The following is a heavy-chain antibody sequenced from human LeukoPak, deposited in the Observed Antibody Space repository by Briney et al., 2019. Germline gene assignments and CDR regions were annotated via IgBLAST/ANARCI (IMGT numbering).Heavy chain of an antibody. CDR3: ARGGDYDSSGYYYFDY. Sequence: GGSLRLSCAASGFIFSAYWMHWVRQAPGKGLVWVSRINSDGSSTSYADSVKGRFTISRDNAKNTLYLQMNSLRAEDTAVYYCARGGDYDSSGYYYFDYWGQGTLVTVSS. CDR2: INSDGSST. J-gene: IGHJ4*02. CDR1: GFIFSAYW. D-gene: IGHD3-22*01. V-gene: IGHV3-74*01.